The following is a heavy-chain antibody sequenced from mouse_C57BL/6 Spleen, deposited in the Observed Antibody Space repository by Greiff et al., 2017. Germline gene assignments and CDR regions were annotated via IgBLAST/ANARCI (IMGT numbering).Heavy chain of an antibody. V-gene: IGHV1-66*01. CDR1: GYSFTSYY. CDR2: IYPGSGNT. CDR3: ARTLLRSYCFDY. Sequence: VQLQQSGPELVKPGASVKISCKASGYSFTSYYIHWVKQRPGQGLEWIGWIYPGSGNTKYNEKFKGKATLTADTSSSTAYMQLSSLTSEDSAVYYCARTLLRSYCFDYWGQGTTLTVSS. J-gene: IGHJ2*01. D-gene: IGHD1-1*01.